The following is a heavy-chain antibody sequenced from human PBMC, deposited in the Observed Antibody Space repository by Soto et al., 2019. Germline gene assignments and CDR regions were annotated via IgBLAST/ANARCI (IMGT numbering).Heavy chain of an antibody. J-gene: IGHJ5*02. CDR2: IYHSGRT. CDR1: GGSISSSNW. D-gene: IGHD6-13*01. CDR3: ASSLSWNWFDP. Sequence: QVQLQESGPGLVKPSGTLSLTCAVSGGSISSSNWWSWVRQPPGKGLEWIGEIYHSGRTNYNQSLKSRVTISVDQSQNQFALKLSAVPAADPAVYYCASSLSWNWFDPWGQGPLVTVSS. V-gene: IGHV4-4*02.